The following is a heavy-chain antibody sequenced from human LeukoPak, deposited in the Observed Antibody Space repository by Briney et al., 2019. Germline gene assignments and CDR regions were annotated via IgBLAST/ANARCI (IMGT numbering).Heavy chain of an antibody. D-gene: IGHD6-19*01. CDR1: GGSISSGHYY. CDR3: ASDKGASGWGLGY. V-gene: IGHV4-61*02. J-gene: IGHJ4*02. Sequence: TSSETLSLTCTVSGGSISSGHYYLNWIRQPAGKGLEWIGRIYSRGSTNYNSSLRSRVTISVDTSKNQFSLKLTSVTAADTAVYYCASDKGASGWGLGYWGQGTLVTVSS. CDR2: IYSRGST.